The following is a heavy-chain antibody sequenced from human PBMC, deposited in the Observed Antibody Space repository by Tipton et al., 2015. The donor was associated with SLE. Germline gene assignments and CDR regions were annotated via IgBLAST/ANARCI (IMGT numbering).Heavy chain of an antibody. CDR2: FDSSGNT. D-gene: IGHD1-26*01. J-gene: IGHJ5*01. CDR1: GASLNSGFFS. Sequence: TLSLTCSVSGASLNSGFFSWHWIRQPAGKALQWLGHFDSSGNTYYNPPLRSRVSISVDVSRNQFSLTLNSVTAADTATYSCARETGTYYSTWFDSWGQGTLVTVSS. V-gene: IGHV4-61*09. CDR3: ARETGTYYSTWFDS.